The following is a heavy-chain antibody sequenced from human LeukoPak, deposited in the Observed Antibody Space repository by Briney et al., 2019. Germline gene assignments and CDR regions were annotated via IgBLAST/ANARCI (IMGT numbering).Heavy chain of an antibody. CDR3: ARDCNTNYYYYYMDV. CDR1: GGSISSYY. V-gene: IGHV4-59*01. J-gene: IGHJ6*03. CDR2: IYYSGST. Sequence: SETLSLTCTVSGGSISSYYWSWIRQPPGKGLEWIGYIYYSGSTNYNPSLKSRVTISVDTSKNQFSLKLSSVTAADTAVYYCARDCNTNYYYYYMDVWGKGTTVTVSS. D-gene: IGHD2/OR15-2a*01.